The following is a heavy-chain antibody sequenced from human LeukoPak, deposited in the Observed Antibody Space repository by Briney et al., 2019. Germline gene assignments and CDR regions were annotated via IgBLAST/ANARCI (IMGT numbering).Heavy chain of an antibody. CDR2: ISWNSGSI. CDR1: GFIFDDYA. Sequence: GRSLRLSCAASGFIFDDYAMHWVRQAPGKGLEWVSGISWNSGSIGYADSVEGRFTISRDNAKNSLFLQMNSLRAEDAALYYCAKVLSIHLPYLDYWGQGTLVTVSS. CDR3: AKVLSIHLPYLDY. J-gene: IGHJ4*02. D-gene: IGHD2-15*01. V-gene: IGHV3-9*01.